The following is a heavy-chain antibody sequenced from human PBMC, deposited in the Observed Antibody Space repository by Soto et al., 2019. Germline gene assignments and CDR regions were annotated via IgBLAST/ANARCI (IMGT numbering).Heavy chain of an antibody. CDR2: INAGNGNI. CDR1: GGTFGTYS. Sequence: GASVKVSCKASGGTFGTYSVSWVRKAPGQGLEWMGWINAGNGNIKYSQKFQGRVTITRDTSASTAYMELSSLRSEDTAVYYCARDVAALDYWGQGTQVTVSS. CDR3: ARDVAALDY. J-gene: IGHJ4*02. D-gene: IGHD6-13*01. V-gene: IGHV1-3*01.